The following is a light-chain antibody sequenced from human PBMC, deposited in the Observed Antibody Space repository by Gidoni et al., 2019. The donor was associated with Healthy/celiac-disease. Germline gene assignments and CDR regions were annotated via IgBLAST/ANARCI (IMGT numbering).Light chain of an antibody. CDR3: QQYGITGET. V-gene: IGKV3-20*01. J-gene: IGKJ1*01. CDR2: GAS. Sequence: EIVLTQSPGTLSLSPGERATLSCRASQSVSSSYLAWYQQKPGQAPRLLIYGASSRATGIPDRFSGSGSGTDFTLTISRLEPEDFAVYYCQQYGITGETFGQGTKVEIK. CDR1: QSVSSSY.